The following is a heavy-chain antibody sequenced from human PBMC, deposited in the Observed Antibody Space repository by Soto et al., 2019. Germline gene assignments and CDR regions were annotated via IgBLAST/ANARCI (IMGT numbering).Heavy chain of an antibody. V-gene: IGHV5-51*07. CDR1: GDKFTSYW. CDR3: ARKDKSGYFNWFDP. Sequence: PVESLKISCRTSGDKFTSYWSSCGHQMPGKGLEWMGIIFPSDSDTRYSPSFQGQVTISADRSTSTVFLQWASLKASDTAVYFCARKDKSGYFNWFDPWGQGTLVTVSS. J-gene: IGHJ5*02. CDR2: IFPSDSDT. D-gene: IGHD3-22*01.